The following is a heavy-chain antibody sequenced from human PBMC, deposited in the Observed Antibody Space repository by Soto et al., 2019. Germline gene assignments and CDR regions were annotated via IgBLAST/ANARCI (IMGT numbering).Heavy chain of an antibody. J-gene: IGHJ6*02. V-gene: IGHV4-34*01. CDR3: ARVKYYYGSGSPFYYYYGMDV. CDR2: INHSGST. Sequence: PSETLSLTCAVYGGSFSGYYWSWIRQPPGKGLEWIGEINHSGSTNYNPSLKSRVTISVDTSKNQFSLKLSSVTAADTAVYYCARVKYYYGSGSPFYYYYGMDVWGQGTTVTAP. CDR1: GGSFSGYY. D-gene: IGHD3-10*01.